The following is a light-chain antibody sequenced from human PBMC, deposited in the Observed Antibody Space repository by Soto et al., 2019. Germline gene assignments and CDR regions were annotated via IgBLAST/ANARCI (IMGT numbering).Light chain of an antibody. CDR1: GIDIGSYNH. J-gene: IGLJ1*01. CDR3: ISYTDRQSYL. V-gene: IGLV2-14*03. CDR2: AVS. Sequence: QFALTQAASVSGSPRHSITMAFSGTGIDIGSYNHVAWYQQFPGKSPKLMIYAVSDRPPGVSDRFSGSTSGITASLTISGLQTEDEAAYYCISYTDRQSYLFGTGTKVT.